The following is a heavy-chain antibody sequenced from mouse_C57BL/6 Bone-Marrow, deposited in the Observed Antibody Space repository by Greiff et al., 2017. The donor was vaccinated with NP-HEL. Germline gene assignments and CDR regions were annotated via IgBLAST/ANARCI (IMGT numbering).Heavy chain of an antibody. CDR1: GFTFSSYT. V-gene: IGHV5-9*01. J-gene: IGHJ2*01. CDR2: ISGGGGNT. CDR3: ARHNYGSSYSFDY. D-gene: IGHD1-1*01. Sequence: EVMLVESGGGLVKPGGSLKLSCAASGFTFSSYTMSWVRQTPEKRLEWVATISGGGGNTYYPDSVKGRFTISRDNAKNTLYLQMSSLRSEDTALYYCARHNYGSSYSFDYWGQGTTLTVSS.